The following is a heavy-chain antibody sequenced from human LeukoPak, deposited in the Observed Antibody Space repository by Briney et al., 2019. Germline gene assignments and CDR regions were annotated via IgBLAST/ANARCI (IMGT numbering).Heavy chain of an antibody. CDR1: GGSISSSSYY. CDR3: ARSHNLRYFDWLLIFDY. V-gene: IGHV4-39*07. D-gene: IGHD3-9*01. Sequence: PSETLSLTCTVSGGSISSSSYYWSWIRQPPGKGLEWIGEINHSGSTNYNPSLKSRVTISVDTSKNQFSLKLSSVTAADTAVYYCARSHNLRYFDWLLIFDYWGQGTLVTVSS. CDR2: INHSGST. J-gene: IGHJ4*02.